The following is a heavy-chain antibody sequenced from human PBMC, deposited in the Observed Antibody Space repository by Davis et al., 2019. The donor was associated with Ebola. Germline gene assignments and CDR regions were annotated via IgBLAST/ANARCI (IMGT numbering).Heavy chain of an antibody. D-gene: IGHD3-22*01. CDR1: GFNFGEYA. CDR2: IKQDGSEK. Sequence: GGSLRLSCTASGFNFGEYALTWVRQAPGKGLEWVANIKQDGSEKYYVDSVKGRFTISRDNAKNSLYLQMNSLRAEDTAVYYCARVVTMIVVTWGQGTLVTVSS. J-gene: IGHJ4*02. CDR3: ARVVTMIVVT. V-gene: IGHV3-7*01.